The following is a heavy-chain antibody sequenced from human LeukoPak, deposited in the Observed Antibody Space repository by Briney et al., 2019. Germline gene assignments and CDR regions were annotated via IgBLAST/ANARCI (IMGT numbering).Heavy chain of an antibody. D-gene: IGHD1-26*01. Sequence: PSETLSLACTVSGGSISIIDYYWGWVRQSPGKGLEWIGSVYYSGSTYYHPSLKSRVAISVDTSKKQFSLKLSSVTAADTAVYYCARHGTNHFYDYWGQGTPVTVSS. J-gene: IGHJ4*02. CDR3: ARHGTNHFYDY. CDR2: VYYSGST. V-gene: IGHV4-39*01. CDR1: GGSISIIDYY.